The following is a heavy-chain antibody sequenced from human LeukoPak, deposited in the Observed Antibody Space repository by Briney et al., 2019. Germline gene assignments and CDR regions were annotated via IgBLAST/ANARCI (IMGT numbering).Heavy chain of an antibody. J-gene: IGHJ6*03. V-gene: IGHV4-59*12. CDR3: ARGIAARPFYYNYYMDV. CDR2: IYYSGST. D-gene: IGHD6-6*01. Sequence: SETLSLTCTVSGGSISSYYWSWIRQPPGKGLEWIGYIYYSGSTNYNPSLKSRVTISVDTSKNQFSLRLTSVTAADTAMYYCARGIAARPFYYNYYMDVWGTGTKVSVSS. CDR1: GGSISSYY.